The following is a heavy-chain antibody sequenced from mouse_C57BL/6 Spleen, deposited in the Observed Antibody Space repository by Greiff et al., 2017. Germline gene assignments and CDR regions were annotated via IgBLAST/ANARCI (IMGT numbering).Heavy chain of an antibody. Sequence: QVQLQQPGAELVKPGASVKLSCKASGYTFTSYWMHWVKQRPGQGLEWIGMIHPNSGSTNYNEKFKSKATLTVDKSSSTAYMQLSSLPSEDSAVYYCASHYGSIYYFDYWGQGTTLTVSS. CDR1: GYTFTSYW. D-gene: IGHD1-1*01. J-gene: IGHJ2*01. V-gene: IGHV1-64*01. CDR3: ASHYGSIYYFDY. CDR2: IHPNSGST.